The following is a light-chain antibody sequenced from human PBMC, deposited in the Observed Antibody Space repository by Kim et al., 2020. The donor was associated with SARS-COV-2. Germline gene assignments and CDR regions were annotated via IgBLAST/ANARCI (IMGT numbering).Light chain of an antibody. CDR2: DVS. V-gene: IGLV2-14*03. J-gene: IGLJ1*01. Sequence: QSIAISVPGTSGDVGGYNYVSWYQQHPGKAPKLMIYDVSNRPSGVSKRFSGSKSGNTASLTISGLQAEDEADYYCSSYTSSSTYVFGTGTKVTVL. CDR1: SGDVGGYNY. CDR3: SSYTSSSTYV.